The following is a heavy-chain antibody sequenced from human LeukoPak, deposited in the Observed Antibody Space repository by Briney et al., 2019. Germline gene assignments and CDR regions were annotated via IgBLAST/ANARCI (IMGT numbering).Heavy chain of an antibody. CDR3: ARDQDCSGGSCYDQSAYYYYYYGMDV. CDR2: INPSGGST. D-gene: IGHD2-15*01. V-gene: IGHV1-46*01. Sequence: ASVKVSCKASGYTFTSYFMHWVRQAPGQGLEWMGIINPSGGSTSYAQKFQGRVTMTRDTSTSTVHMELSSLRSEDTAVYYCARDQDCSGGSCYDQSAYYYYYYGMDVWGQGTTVTVSS. J-gene: IGHJ6*02. CDR1: GYTFTSYF.